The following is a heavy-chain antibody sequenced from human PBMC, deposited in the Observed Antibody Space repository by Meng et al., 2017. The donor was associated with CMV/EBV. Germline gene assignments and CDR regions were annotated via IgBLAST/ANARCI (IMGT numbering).Heavy chain of an antibody. J-gene: IGHJ4*02. V-gene: IGHV2-5*02. CDR3: ARIAAAGRFDY. CDR1: GFSLSTSGVG. Sequence: QITLKESWPTPVKPPQTLTLTCTFSGFSLSTSGVGVGWIRQPPGKALEWLALIYWDDDKRYSPSLKSRLTITKDTSKNQVVLTMTNMDPVDTATYYCARIAAAGRFDYWGQGTLVTVSS. D-gene: IGHD6-13*01. CDR2: IYWDDDK.